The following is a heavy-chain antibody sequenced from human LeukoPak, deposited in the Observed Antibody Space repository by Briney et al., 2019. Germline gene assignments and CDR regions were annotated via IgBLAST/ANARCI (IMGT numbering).Heavy chain of an antibody. D-gene: IGHD2-15*01. J-gene: IGHJ5*02. CDR3: ARRYCSGGSCYVRFDP. CDR1: GYSFTSYW. CDR2: IYPGDSDT. Sequence: GESLKISCKGSGYSFTSYWIGWVRQMPGKGLEWMGIIYPGDSDTRYSPSFQGQVTISADKSTSTAYLQWSSLKASDTAMYYCARRYCSGGSCYVRFDPWGQGTLVTVSS. V-gene: IGHV5-51*01.